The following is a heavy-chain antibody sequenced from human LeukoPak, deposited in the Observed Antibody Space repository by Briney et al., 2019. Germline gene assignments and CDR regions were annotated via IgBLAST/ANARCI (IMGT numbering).Heavy chain of an antibody. J-gene: IGHJ5*02. D-gene: IGHD2-21*02. V-gene: IGHV4-59*08. CDR2: IYYSGST. Sequence: SGTLSLTCTVSGGSISSYYWSWIRQPPGKGLEWIGYIYYSGSTNYNPSLKSRVTISVDTSKNQFSLKLSSVTAADTAVYYCARHLVVTAIAGWFDPWGQGTLVTVSS. CDR3: ARHLVVTAIAGWFDP. CDR1: GGSISSYY.